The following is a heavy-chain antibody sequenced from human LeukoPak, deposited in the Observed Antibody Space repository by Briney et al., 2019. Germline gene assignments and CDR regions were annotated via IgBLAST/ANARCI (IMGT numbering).Heavy chain of an antibody. Sequence: PETLSLTCTVSGGSISTYYWSWIRPPPGKGLEWIGFVYYSGITNYNPSLKSRVTISVDTSKNQFSLKLSSVTAADTAVYYCARRLAVTGKYYFDYWGQGTLVTVSS. V-gene: IGHV4-59*08. CDR1: GGSISTYY. CDR2: VYYSGIT. J-gene: IGHJ4*02. CDR3: ARRLAVTGKYYFDY. D-gene: IGHD6-19*01.